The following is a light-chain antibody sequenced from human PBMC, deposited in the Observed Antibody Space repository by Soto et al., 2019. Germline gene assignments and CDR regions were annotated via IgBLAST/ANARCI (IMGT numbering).Light chain of an antibody. J-gene: IGKJ2*01. V-gene: IGKV3-11*01. CDR2: DAS. Sequence: EIVLTKSAATLSLSPGERATLSCRASQSVSSYLAWYQQKPGQAPRLLIYDASNRATGIPARFSGSGSGTDVSLTISSLEPEDFAVYYCQQRSNSYTFGQGTKLEIK. CDR3: QQRSNSYT. CDR1: QSVSSY.